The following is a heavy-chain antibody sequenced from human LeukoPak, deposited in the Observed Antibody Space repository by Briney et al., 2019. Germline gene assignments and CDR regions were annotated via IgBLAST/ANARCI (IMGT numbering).Heavy chain of an antibody. J-gene: IGHJ5*02. CDR2: MSNDGTNA. CDR3: GRCSRRSGHAVRCFAP. V-gene: IGHV3-30*19. CDR1: GFTFSSYG. Sequence: GRSLRLSCAASGFTFSSYGMHWVRQAPGKGLEWVAVMSNDGTNAYYADSVKGRFTISRDNSKNTLYLQMSSLSAEDTAVYYWGRCSRRSGHAVRCFAPGGQGPLFTVS. D-gene: IGHD3-10*02.